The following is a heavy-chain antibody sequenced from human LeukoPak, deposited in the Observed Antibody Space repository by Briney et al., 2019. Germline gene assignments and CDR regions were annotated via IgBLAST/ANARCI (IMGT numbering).Heavy chain of an antibody. J-gene: IGHJ6*02. CDR1: RFSPDVYA. D-gene: IGHD6-19*01. V-gene: IGHV3-23*01. CDR3: ARGRSSGWYGRYRGMDV. CDR2: ISARGSST. Sequence: GGSLSLSCAPSRFSPDVYATHGVRQAPGEGGEWVSGISARGSSTYYTQSAKGGFPIHRDIPKNTLSLHTNRVRSGDTALYHCARGRSSGWYGRYRGMDVWGQGTTATV.